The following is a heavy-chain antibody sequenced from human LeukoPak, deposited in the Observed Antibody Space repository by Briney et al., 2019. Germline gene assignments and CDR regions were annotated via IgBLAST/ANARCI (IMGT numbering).Heavy chain of an antibody. J-gene: IGHJ3*02. V-gene: IGHV1-2*02. D-gene: IGHD6-13*01. CDR1: GYTFSDYY. CDR3: ASFAIAAAGTYAFDI. Sequence: ASVKVSCKASGYTFSDYYLHWVRQAPGQGLEWMGWINPNSGVTNYAQKFQGRVTMTRDTSISTAYMELSRLRSDDTAVYYCASFAIAAAGTYAFDIWGQGTMVTVSS. CDR2: INPNSGVT.